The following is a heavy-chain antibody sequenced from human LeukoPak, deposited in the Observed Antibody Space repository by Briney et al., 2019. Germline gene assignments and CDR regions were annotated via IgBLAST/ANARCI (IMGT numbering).Heavy chain of an antibody. V-gene: IGHV4-39*01. D-gene: IGHD3-22*01. Sequence: SETLSLTCTVSGGSISSSSYYWGWIRQPPGKGLEWIGSIYYSGSTYYNPSLKSRVTISVDTSKNQFSLKLSSVTAADTAVYYCARQEYDSSGFYWYFDLWGRGTLVTVSS. CDR1: GGSISSSSYY. CDR2: IYYSGST. CDR3: ARQEYDSSGFYWYFDL. J-gene: IGHJ2*01.